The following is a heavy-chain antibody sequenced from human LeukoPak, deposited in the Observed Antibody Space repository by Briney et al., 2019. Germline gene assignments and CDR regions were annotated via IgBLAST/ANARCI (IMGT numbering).Heavy chain of an antibody. Sequence: SVKVSCKASGGTFISYAISWVRQAPGQGLQGMGGIIPIFGTAKYSQKFQGRVTITEDESTSKAYMELSRLRSEDTAVYYCAARPGCSSPSCYVVYWGQGTLVTVSS. CDR3: AARPGCSSPSCYVVY. J-gene: IGHJ4*02. CDR2: IIPIFGTA. V-gene: IGHV1-69*13. CDR1: GGTFISYA. D-gene: IGHD2-2*01.